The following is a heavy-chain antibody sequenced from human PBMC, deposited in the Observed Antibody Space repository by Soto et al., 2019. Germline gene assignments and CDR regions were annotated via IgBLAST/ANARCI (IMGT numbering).Heavy chain of an antibody. J-gene: IGHJ4*02. V-gene: IGHV3-30*18. D-gene: IGHD1-26*01. CDR3: AKDRYSGTYPTDFDY. CDR1: GFTFSSYG. Sequence: PEESLRLSCAGSGFTFSSYGIHWVRQAPGKGLEWVALISYDGGNEKYTESVKDRFTISRDDSHNVAYLQMSSLRTEDTAMYYCAKDRYSGTYPTDFDYWGQGSLVTVSS. CDR2: ISYDGGNE.